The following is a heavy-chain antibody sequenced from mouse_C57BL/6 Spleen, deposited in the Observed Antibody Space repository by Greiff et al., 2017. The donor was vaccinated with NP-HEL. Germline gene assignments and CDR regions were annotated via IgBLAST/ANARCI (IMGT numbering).Heavy chain of an antibody. CDR2: IDPSDSYT. Sequence: VQLQQPGAELVMPGASVKLSCKASGYTFTSYWMHWVKQRPGQGLEWIGEIDPSDSYTNYNQKFKGKSTLTVDKSSSTAYMQLSSLTSQDTAVYYCARFPRSYYYAMDYWGQGTSVTASS. V-gene: IGHV1-69*01. CDR3: ARFPRSYYYAMDY. CDR1: GYTFTSYW. J-gene: IGHJ4*01. D-gene: IGHD1-1*01.